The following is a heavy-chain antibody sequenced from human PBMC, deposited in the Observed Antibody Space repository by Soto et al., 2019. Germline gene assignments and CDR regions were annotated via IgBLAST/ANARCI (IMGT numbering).Heavy chain of an antibody. CDR2: IYYSGST. D-gene: IGHD3-10*01. J-gene: IGHJ5*02. CDR3: ARQEGGLWFGELLFHWFDP. Sequence: SETLSLTCTVSGGSISSGGYYWSWIRQHPGKGLEWIGYIYYSGSTYYNPSPKSRVTISVDTSKNQFSLKLSSVTAADTAVYYCARQEGGLWFGELLFHWFDPWGQGTLVTVSS. CDR1: GGSISSGGYY. V-gene: IGHV4-31*03.